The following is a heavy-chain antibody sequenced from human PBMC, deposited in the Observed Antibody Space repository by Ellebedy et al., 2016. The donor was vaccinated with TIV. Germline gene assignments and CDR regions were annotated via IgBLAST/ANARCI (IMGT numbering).Heavy chain of an antibody. CDR3: ARDYIVVVPAAIGNYWYYYGMDV. V-gene: IGHV3-33*01. Sequence: GESLKISCAASGFTFSSYGMHWVRQAPGKGLEWVAVIWYDVSNKYYADSVKGRFTISIDNSKNTLYLQMNSLRAEDTAVYYCARDYIVVVPAAIGNYWYYYGMDVWGQGTTVTVSS. J-gene: IGHJ6*02. D-gene: IGHD2-2*01. CDR1: GFTFSSYG. CDR2: IWYDVSNK.